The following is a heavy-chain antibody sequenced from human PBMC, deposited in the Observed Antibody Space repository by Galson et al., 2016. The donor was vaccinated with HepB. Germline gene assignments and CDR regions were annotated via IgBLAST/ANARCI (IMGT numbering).Heavy chain of an antibody. D-gene: IGHD4-17*01. J-gene: IGHJ6*02. CDR1: GYRLTDYW. CDR3: ARALEYGSRNYYAYYAMDV. CDR2: IDPDDSYT. V-gene: IGHV5-10-1*01. Sequence: QSGAEVKEPGESLRISCQGSGYRLTDYWITWVRQVPGKGLQWMGRIDPDDSYTNYSPSFQGHVTISVDKSINTAYLQWSTLKASDTAIYYCARALEYGSRNYYAYYAMDVWGPGTTVIVSS.